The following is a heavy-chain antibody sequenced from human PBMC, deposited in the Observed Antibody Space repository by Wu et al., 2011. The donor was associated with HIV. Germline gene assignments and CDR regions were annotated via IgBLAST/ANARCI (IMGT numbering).Heavy chain of an antibody. CDR3: ARDLGGDEDY. CDR1: GGTFNSYG. CDR2: IIPILGTV. J-gene: IGHJ4*02. V-gene: IGHV1-69*14. Sequence: QVQLVQSGAAVKKPGSSVKVSCKASGGTFNSYGITWVRQAPGQGLEWMGGIIPILGTVKYAQKFQGRVTITADKSTSTAYMELSSLRSEDTAIYYCARDLGGDEDYWGQGTLVTVSS. D-gene: IGHD2-21*01.